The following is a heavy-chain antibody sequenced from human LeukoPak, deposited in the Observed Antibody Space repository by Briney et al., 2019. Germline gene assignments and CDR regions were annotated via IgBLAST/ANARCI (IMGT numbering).Heavy chain of an antibody. CDR1: GGTFSSYW. CDR2: IYSDGSST. CDR3: ARSLDYGDYVDYYSGIDV. J-gene: IGHJ6*04. Sequence: PASESLSLSCAASGGTFSSYWRHWVRQPPGKGLVWVSRIYSDGSSTNYANTMKGRFTISRDNAKNTLYLQMNSLRAEYTAVSYCARSLDYGDYVDYYSGIDVWGKGTTVTVSS. V-gene: IGHV3-74*01. D-gene: IGHD4-17*01.